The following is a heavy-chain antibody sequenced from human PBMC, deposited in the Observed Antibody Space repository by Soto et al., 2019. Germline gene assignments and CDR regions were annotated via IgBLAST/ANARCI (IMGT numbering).Heavy chain of an antibody. CDR2: INPDTGNT. CDR1: DYTFTTYG. Sequence: QVLLGQSGAEVKKPGASVQVSCKAPDYTFTTYGISWVRQAPGQGLEWMGWINPDTGNTRYAQKFQGRVTMTRDTFTNTAYMELRSLRSADTAVYYCARDKGDTDDPLASWGQGTLVTVSS. J-gene: IGHJ5*02. V-gene: IGHV1-18*01. D-gene: IGHD3-16*01. CDR3: ARDKGDTDDPLAS.